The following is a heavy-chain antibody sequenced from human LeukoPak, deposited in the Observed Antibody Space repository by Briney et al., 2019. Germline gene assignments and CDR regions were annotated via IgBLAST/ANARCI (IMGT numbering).Heavy chain of an antibody. CDR3: ARYGSGSLLDY. Sequence: SETLSLTCAVSGYSISSGYYWGWIRQPPGKGLEWIGSIYHSGSTYYNPSLKSRVTISVDTSKNQFSLKLSSVTAADTAVYYCARYGSGSLLDYWGQGTLVTVSS. V-gene: IGHV4-38-2*01. J-gene: IGHJ4*02. CDR2: IYHSGST. D-gene: IGHD3-10*01. CDR1: GYSISSGYY.